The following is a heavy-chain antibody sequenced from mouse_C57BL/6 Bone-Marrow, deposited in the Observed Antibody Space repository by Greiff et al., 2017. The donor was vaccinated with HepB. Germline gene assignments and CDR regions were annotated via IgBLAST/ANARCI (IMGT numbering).Heavy chain of an antibody. CDR3: AGRGDYYGSSLDY. D-gene: IGHD1-1*01. CDR1: GYTFTDYY. V-gene: IGHV1-26*01. J-gene: IGHJ2*01. CDR2: INPNNGGT. Sequence: EVQLQQSGPELVKPGASVKISCKASGYTFTDYYMNWVKQSHGKSLEWIGEINPNNGGTSYNQKFKGKATLTVDKSSSTAYMELRSLTSEDSAVYYCAGRGDYYGSSLDYWGQGTTLTVSS.